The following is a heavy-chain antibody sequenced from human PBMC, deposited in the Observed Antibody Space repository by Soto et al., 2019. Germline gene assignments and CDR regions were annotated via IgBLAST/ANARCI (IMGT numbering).Heavy chain of an antibody. V-gene: IGHV1-69*12. CDR1: GGTFGTYA. D-gene: IGHD6-19*01. Sequence: QVQLLQSGAEVKKPGSSVRVSWEASGGTFGTYAISWVRQAPGQGLEWMGEIIPIFGTVNYAQKFQGRVTITADESTTTVYMDLRSLRSEDTAVYYCAKGAVAGTPTSYYYYGMDVWGQGTTVTVSS. CDR2: IIPIFGTV. J-gene: IGHJ6*02. CDR3: AKGAVAGTPTSYYYYGMDV.